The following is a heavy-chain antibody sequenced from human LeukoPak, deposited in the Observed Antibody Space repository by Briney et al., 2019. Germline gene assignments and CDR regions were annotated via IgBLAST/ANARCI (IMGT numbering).Heavy chain of an antibody. CDR3: ARTTKYQFKWAGFDP. CDR1: GGSFSGYD. CDR2: INHSGST. J-gene: IGHJ5*02. Sequence: PSETLSLTCAVYGGSFSGYDWSWIRQPPGKGLEWVGEINHSGSTNYNPSLKSRVTISVDTSKNQFSLKLSSVTAADTAVYYCARTTKYQFKWAGFDPWGQGTLVTVSS. D-gene: IGHD2-2*01. V-gene: IGHV4-34*01.